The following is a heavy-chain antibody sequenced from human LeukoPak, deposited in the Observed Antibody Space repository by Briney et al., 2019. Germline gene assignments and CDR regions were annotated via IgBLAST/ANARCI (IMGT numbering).Heavy chain of an antibody. CDR1: GYTFTTYA. V-gene: IGHV1-3*03. J-gene: IGHJ5*01. CDR2: INAGNGNT. CDR3: ARSNRGMHYDS. D-gene: IGHD3-16*02. Sequence: GASVKVSCKASGYTFTTYAMHWVRQAPGQRLEWMGWINAGNGNTQYSQEFQGRVTMTRDTSASTAYMEVRSLRSEDMAVYYCARSNRGMHYDSWGQGTLVTVSS.